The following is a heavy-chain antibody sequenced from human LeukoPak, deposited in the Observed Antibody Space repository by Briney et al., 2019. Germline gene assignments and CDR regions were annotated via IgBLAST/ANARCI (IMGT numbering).Heavy chain of an antibody. J-gene: IGHJ4*02. D-gene: IGHD2-8*01. CDR2: ISGSNTYI. V-gene: IGHV3-21*01. CDR3: ARVMRRGNYLDY. CDR1: SGSISTSNYY. Sequence: AETLSLTCTVSSGSISTSNYYWGWVRQAPGKGLEWLSSISGSNTYISHADSVKGRFTIARDNVKNSLYLQMNSLRAEDTAMYYCARVMRRGNYLDYWGQGTLVTVSS.